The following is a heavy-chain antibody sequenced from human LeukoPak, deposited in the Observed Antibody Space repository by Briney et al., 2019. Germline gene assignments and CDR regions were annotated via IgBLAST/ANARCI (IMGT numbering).Heavy chain of an antibody. D-gene: IGHD3-3*02. CDR3: ARDFSGPRD. CDR1: GFTFSSHA. CDR2: IKQDGSEK. J-gene: IGHJ4*02. V-gene: IGHV3-7*01. Sequence: GGSLRLSCVVSGFTFSSHAMSWVRQAPGKGLEWVANIKQDGSEKYYVDSVKGRFTISRDNAKNSLYLQMNSLRAEDTAVYYCARDFSGPRDWGQGTLVTISS.